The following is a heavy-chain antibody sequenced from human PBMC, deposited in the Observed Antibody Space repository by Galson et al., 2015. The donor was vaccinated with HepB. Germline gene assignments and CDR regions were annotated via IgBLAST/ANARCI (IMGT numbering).Heavy chain of an antibody. D-gene: IGHD2-21*02. CDR3: ARFGRAYCGGDCGWMGY. CDR1: GFTFSTYG. J-gene: IGHJ4*02. V-gene: IGHV3-33*08. Sequence: SLRLSCAASGFTFSTYGMHWVRQAPGKGLEWVAVIWYDGSNKYYADPVKGRFTISRDNSKNTLYLQMNSLRAEDTAVYYCARFGRAYCGGDCGWMGYWGQGTLVTVSS. CDR2: IWYDGSNK.